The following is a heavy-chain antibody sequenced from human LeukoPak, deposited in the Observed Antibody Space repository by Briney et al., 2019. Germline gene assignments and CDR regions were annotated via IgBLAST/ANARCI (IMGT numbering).Heavy chain of an antibody. CDR2: ISGSGGST. CDR1: GFTFSSYA. D-gene: IGHD6-13*01. J-gene: IGHJ1*01. V-gene: IGHV3-23*01. CDR3: AKGLEQLVSAEYFQH. Sequence: PGGSLRLSCAASGFTFSSYAMSWVRQAPGKGLEWVSAISGSGGSTYYADSVKGRFTISRDNSKNTLYLQMNSLRAEDTAVYYCAKGLEQLVSAEYFQHWGQGTLVTVSS.